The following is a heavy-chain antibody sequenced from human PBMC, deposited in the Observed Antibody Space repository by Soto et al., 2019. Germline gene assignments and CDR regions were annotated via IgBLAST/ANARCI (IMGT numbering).Heavy chain of an antibody. V-gene: IGHV4-39*01. CDR3: ASHAYYDFLTGYDNFDY. Sequence: QLQLQQSGPGLVKPSETLFLTCTVSGSSVSSSSYYWGWIRQSPGKGLEWIGSIYYSGSTYYNPSLKSRVTISVDTSNSQCSMNLRYVTAEDPAVYSCASHAYYDFLTGYDNFDYWGQGTLVTVSS. CDR2: IYYSGST. D-gene: IGHD3-9*01. CDR1: GSSVSSSSYY. J-gene: IGHJ4*02.